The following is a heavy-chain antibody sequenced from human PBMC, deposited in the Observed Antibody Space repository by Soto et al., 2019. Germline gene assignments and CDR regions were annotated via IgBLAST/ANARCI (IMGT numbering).Heavy chain of an antibody. V-gene: IGHV3-30*18. J-gene: IGHJ6*02. CDR3: AKDRSRRSDSRYYYYGMDV. Sequence: GGSLRLSCAASGFTFSSYGMHWVRQAPGKGLEWVAVISYDGSNKYYADSVKGRFTISRDNSKNMLYLQMNSLRAEDTAVYYCAKDRSRRSDSRYYYYGMDVWGQGTTVTVSS. CDR1: GFTFSSYG. D-gene: IGHD3-22*01. CDR2: ISYDGSNK.